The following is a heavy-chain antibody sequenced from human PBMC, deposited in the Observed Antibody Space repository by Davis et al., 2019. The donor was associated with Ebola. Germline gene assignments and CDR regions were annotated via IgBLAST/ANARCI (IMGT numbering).Heavy chain of an antibody. V-gene: IGHV3-23*01. D-gene: IGHD2-15*01. CDR2: ISGSGGST. J-gene: IGHJ6*02. CDR3: ARDLDIVVVVAANYYYGMDV. Sequence: GESLKISCAASGFTFSSYAMSWVRQAPGKGLEWVSAISGSGGSTYYADSVKGRFTISRDNSKNTLYLQMNSLRAEDTAVYYCARDLDIVVVVAANYYYGMDVWGQGTTVTVSS. CDR1: GFTFSSYA.